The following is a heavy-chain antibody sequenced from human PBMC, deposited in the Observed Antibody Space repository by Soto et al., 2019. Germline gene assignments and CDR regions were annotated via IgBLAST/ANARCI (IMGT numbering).Heavy chain of an antibody. J-gene: IGHJ4*02. CDR1: GFTFSSYA. CDR3: ARGSHVSSGYQDY. CDR2: ISYDGSNK. V-gene: IGHV3-30-3*01. D-gene: IGHD3-22*01. Sequence: GASLRLSCAASGFTFSSYAMHWVRQAPGKGLEWVAVISYDGSNKYYADSVKGRFTISRDNSKNTLYLQMNSLRAEDTAVYYCARGSHVSSGYQDYWGQGTLVTVSS.